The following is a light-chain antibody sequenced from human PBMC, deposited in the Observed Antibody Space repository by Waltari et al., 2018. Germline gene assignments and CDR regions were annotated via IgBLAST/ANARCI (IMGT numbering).Light chain of an antibody. J-gene: IGKJ2*01. V-gene: IGKV2-30*02. CDR1: QSPVHIDRNTY. CDR2: KVF. Sequence: DVEMTQSPLSLPVTLGQPASISCRSSQSPVHIDRNTYLNWFQQRPGQSPRRLIYKVFNRDSGVPDRFSGSGSGTDFTLTIGGLEPEDFAVYYCQQRSDWPFTFGQRTKLEIK. CDR3: QQRSDWPFT.